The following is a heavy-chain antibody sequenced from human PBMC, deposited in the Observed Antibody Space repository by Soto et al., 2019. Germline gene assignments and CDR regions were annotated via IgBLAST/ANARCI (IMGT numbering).Heavy chain of an antibody. CDR3: ARCPSTSGYYYGMDV. V-gene: IGHV2-70*11. CDR1: GFSLSTSGMC. Sequence: SGPTLVNPTQTLTLTCTFSGFSLSTSGMCVSWIRQPPGKALEWLARIDWDDDKYYSTSLKTRLTISKDTSKNQVVLTMTNMDPVDTATYYCARCPSTSGYYYGMDVWGQGTTVTVSS. J-gene: IGHJ6*02. CDR2: IDWDDDK. D-gene: IGHD2-2*01.